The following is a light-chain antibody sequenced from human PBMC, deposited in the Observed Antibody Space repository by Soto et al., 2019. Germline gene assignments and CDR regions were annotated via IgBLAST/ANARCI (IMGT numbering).Light chain of an antibody. J-gene: IGLJ1*01. CDR2: EVN. Sequence: QSVLTQPASVSGSPGQSITISCTGTSSDVGSYNLVSWYQQHPGKAPKLMIYEVNKRPSGVSNRFSGSKSGNTASLTISGLQAEDEADYYCGSYAGSPYVFGTGTKVTV. CDR3: GSYAGSPYV. CDR1: SSDVGSYNL. V-gene: IGLV2-23*02.